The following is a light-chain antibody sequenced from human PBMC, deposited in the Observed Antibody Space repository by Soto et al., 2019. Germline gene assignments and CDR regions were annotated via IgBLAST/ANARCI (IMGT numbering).Light chain of an antibody. CDR3: QHYDDLPPTWM. V-gene: IGKV3-15*01. CDR1: QSVSSK. Sequence: EIVMTQSTATLSVSPGERATLSCRASQSVSSKLALYQQKPGQAPRVLIYGASTRATGIPARFSGSGSGTEFTLTISSLQTEDFAVYYRQHYDDLPPTWMFCQGTRVESK. CDR2: GAS. J-gene: IGKJ1*01.